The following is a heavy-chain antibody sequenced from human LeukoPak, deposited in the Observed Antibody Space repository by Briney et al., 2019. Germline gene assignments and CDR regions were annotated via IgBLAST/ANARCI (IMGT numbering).Heavy chain of an antibody. J-gene: IGHJ5*02. CDR3: ARVEISHFGENNWFDP. Sequence: SQTLSLTCTVSGGSISSGGYYWSWIRQPPGKGLEWIGYIYHSGSTYYNPSLKSRVTISVDRSKNQFSLKLSSVTAADTAVYYCARVEISHFGENNWFDPWGQGTLVTVS. D-gene: IGHD3-10*01. V-gene: IGHV4-30-2*01. CDR1: GGSISSGGYY. CDR2: IYHSGST.